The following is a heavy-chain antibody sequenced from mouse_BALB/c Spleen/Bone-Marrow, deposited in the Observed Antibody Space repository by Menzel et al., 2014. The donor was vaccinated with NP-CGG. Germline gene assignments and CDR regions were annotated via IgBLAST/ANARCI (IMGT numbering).Heavy chain of an antibody. CDR1: GDSITSGY. Sequence: EVQLQESGPSLVKPSQSLSLTCSVTGDSITSGYWNWIRQFPGNNLEYMGYISYSGSTNYNPSLISRISIIRDTSKNQYYLQLNSVTIEDTATYYCARYKGYYDHDGDYFDYGGQGTTLTVSS. D-gene: IGHD2-4*01. CDR2: ISYSGST. CDR3: ARYKGYYDHDGDYFDY. V-gene: IGHV3-8*02. J-gene: IGHJ2*01.